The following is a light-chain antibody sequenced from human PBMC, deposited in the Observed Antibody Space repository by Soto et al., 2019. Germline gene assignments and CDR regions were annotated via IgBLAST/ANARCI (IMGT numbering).Light chain of an antibody. V-gene: IGKV1-39*01. CDR3: QQSYNAPFN. CDR2: AAS. J-gene: IGKJ3*01. Sequence: IQMTQSPSSLSASVGDTVTITCRASQTIDRYLNWFQQKSGQAPKLLMNAASTLRSGVPSRFSASGSGTDFTLTISNLQTDDYATYYCQQSYNAPFNFGPGTKVDIK. CDR1: QTIDRY.